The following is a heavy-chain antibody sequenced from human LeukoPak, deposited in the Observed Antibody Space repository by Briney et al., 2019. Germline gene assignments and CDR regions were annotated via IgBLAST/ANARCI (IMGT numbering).Heavy chain of an antibody. CDR2: ISGSGYTT. CDR3: AKDHDVWGSLLDY. J-gene: IGHJ4*02. CDR1: GFTFSNYA. V-gene: IGHV3-23*01. Sequence: PGGSLRLSCAASGFTFSNYAMSWVRQAPGKGLEWVSAISGSGYTTYYADSVKGRFTISRDNSKNTLYLQMHSLRAEDTAVYYCAKDHDVWGSLLDYWGQGTLVTVS. D-gene: IGHD3-16*01.